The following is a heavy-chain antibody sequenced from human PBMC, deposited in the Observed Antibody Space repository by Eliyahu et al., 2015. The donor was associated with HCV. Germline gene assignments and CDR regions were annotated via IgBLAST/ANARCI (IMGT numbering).Heavy chain of an antibody. CDR3: ARHVWFGGRTNYFDY. V-gene: IGHV4-39*01. Sequence: QLQLQESGPGLVKPSETLSLTCTVSXGSISXSSXYWGWIRQPPGKGLEWIGSIYYSGSTYYNPSLKSRVTISVDTSKNQFSLKLSSVTAADTAVYYCARHVWFGGRTNYFDYWGQGTLVTVSS. D-gene: IGHD3-10*01. CDR1: XGSISXSSXY. J-gene: IGHJ4*02. CDR2: IYYSGST.